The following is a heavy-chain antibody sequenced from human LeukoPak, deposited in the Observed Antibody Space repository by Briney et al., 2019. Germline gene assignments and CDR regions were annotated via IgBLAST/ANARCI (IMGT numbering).Heavy chain of an antibody. CDR1: GFTFSDYY. CDR2: ISSSGSTI. CDR3: AKVTEQWLVHYDYFDY. D-gene: IGHD6-19*01. V-gene: IGHV3-11*01. Sequence: GGSLRLSCAASGFTFSDYYMSWIRQAPGKGLEWVSYISSSGSTIYYADSVKGRFTISRDNAKNSLYLQMNSLRAEDTALYYCAKVTEQWLVHYDYFDYWGQGTLVTVSS. J-gene: IGHJ4*02.